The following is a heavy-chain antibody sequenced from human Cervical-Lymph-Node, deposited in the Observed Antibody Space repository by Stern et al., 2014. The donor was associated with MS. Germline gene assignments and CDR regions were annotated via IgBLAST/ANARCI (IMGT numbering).Heavy chain of an antibody. V-gene: IGHV3-33*01. D-gene: IGHD3-22*01. CDR1: RFTFSSYG. CDR3: ARTHLYDRDAFDI. CDR2: IWFDGSSK. Sequence: QVQLVESGGGVVQPGRSLRLSCAASRFTFSSYGMHWVRQAPGKGLEWVAVIWFDGSSKYYADSVKGRFAISRDNSKNTLFLQMNSLRAEDTAVYYCARTHLYDRDAFDIWGQGTMVTVSS. J-gene: IGHJ3*02.